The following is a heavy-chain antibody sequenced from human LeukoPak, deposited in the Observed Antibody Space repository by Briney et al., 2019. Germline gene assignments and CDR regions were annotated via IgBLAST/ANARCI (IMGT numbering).Heavy chain of an antibody. CDR2: ISSSGSTI. V-gene: IGHV3-11*01. J-gene: IGHJ4*02. Sequence: PGRSLRLSCAASGFTFSDYYMSWIRQAPGKGLEWVSYISSSGSTIYYADSVKGRFTISRDNAKNSLYLQMNSLRAEDTAVYYCARGDDSSSWYWGFDYWGQGTLVTVSS. CDR3: ARGDDSSSWYWGFDY. D-gene: IGHD6-13*01. CDR1: GFTFSDYY.